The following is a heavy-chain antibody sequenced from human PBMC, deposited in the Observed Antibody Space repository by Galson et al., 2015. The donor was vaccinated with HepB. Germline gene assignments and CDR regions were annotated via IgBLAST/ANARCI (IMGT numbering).Heavy chain of an antibody. CDR3: ARGALVVAVGATQNNWFDP. Sequence: SVKVSCKASGYTFSSYPITWVRQAPGQGLEWMGWTSGYNRHINYAQKFQGRVTMTTDTSTSTAYMELRSLRSDDTAVYFCARGALVVAVGATQNNWFDPWGQGTLVTVSS. D-gene: IGHD2-15*01. J-gene: IGHJ5*02. CDR2: TSGYNRHI. V-gene: IGHV1-18*01. CDR1: GYTFSSYP.